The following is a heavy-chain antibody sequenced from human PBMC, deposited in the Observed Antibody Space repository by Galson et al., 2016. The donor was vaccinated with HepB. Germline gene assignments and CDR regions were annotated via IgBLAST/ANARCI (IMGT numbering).Heavy chain of an antibody. CDR2: IYPGDSQT. CDR3: ARRTYGAPFDI. D-gene: IGHD4/OR15-4a*01. J-gene: IGHJ3*02. Sequence: QSGAEVKKPGESLKISCKGSGYTSTIYWIAWVRQMPGKGLEWMGIIYPGDSQTIYSPSFQGQVTISVDKSISTAYLQWSSLKASDTAMYYCARRTYGAPFDIGGQGTMVTVSS. V-gene: IGHV5-51*01. CDR1: GYTSTIYW.